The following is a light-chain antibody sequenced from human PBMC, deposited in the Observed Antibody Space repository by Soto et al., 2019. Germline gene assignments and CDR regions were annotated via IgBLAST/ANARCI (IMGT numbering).Light chain of an antibody. CDR1: QTISNF. V-gene: IGKV1-39*01. Sequence: DIQMTQSPSSLSASVGDKVTIICRASQTISNFLNWYQQKPGKAPKLLIYAASGLQSGVPSRFSASGSGTDFTLTIASLQPEDFATYFCQHYNSYSEAFGQGTKVELK. CDR2: AAS. CDR3: QHYNSYSEA. J-gene: IGKJ1*01.